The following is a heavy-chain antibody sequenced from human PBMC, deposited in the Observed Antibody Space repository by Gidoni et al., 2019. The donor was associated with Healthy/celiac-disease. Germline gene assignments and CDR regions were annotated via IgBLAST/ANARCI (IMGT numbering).Heavy chain of an antibody. D-gene: IGHD4-4*01. Sequence: FTFSSYGMSWVRQAPGKGLEWVSGISGSGGSPYYADSVKGRFTISRDNAKNTLYLQMNSLRAEDTAMYYCAKESKETTYMASYYGMDVWGQGTTVTVSS. CDR3: AKESKETTYMASYYGMDV. CDR2: ISGSGGSP. V-gene: IGHV3-23*01. CDR1: FTFSSYG. J-gene: IGHJ6*02.